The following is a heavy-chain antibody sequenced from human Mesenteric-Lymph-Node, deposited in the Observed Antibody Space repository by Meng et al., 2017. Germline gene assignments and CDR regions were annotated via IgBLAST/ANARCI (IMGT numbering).Heavy chain of an antibody. J-gene: IGHJ5*02. CDR1: GFSLSTSGVG. Sequence: SGPTLVTSTQTLTLICTFSGFSLSTSGVGVVWFRQPPGKALEWLALIYWNDDKRYSASLKSRLTITKHTNKNQVILTMTNMDPVDTATYYCEHSVAGTSYPAWYDPWGQGTLVTVSS. CDR3: EHSVAGTSYPAWYDP. V-gene: IGHV2-5*01. D-gene: IGHD6-19*01. CDR2: IYWNDDK.